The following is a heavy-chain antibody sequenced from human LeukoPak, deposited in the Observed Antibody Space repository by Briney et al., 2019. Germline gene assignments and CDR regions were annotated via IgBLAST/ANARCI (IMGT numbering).Heavy chain of an antibody. D-gene: IGHD3-10*01. J-gene: IGHJ4*02. Sequence: SETLSLTCTVSGASISPNSYTWNWIRQAPGRRLEVIGYIYHSGSAHYAQSFDGRVTISIDLSKNQFSLKLNSVTAADMAVYYCARGTYIDPLDYWGQGTLVTVSS. CDR1: GASISPNSYT. CDR3: ARGTYIDPLDY. CDR2: IYHSGSA. V-gene: IGHV4-30-2*01.